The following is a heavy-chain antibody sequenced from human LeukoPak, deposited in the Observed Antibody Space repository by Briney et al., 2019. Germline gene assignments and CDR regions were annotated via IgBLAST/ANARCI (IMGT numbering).Heavy chain of an antibody. CDR3: ARNRYNWNRSYYGMDV. Sequence: GEPLKISCKGPGYSSTTYWIGWVRQMPGKGLEWMGIIYPGDSDTRYSPSFQGQVTISADKSISTAYLQWSSLKASDTAMYYCARNRYNWNRSYYGMDVWGQGTTVTVSS. D-gene: IGHD1-20*01. J-gene: IGHJ6*02. CDR2: IYPGDSDT. CDR1: GYSSTTYW. V-gene: IGHV5-51*01.